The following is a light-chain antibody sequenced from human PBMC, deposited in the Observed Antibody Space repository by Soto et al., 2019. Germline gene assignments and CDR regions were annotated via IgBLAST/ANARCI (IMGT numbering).Light chain of an antibody. V-gene: IGKV3-20*01. Sequence: EIVFTQSPSTLSLSPGERATLSSRASQSVRRYLAWYQQKPGQAPRLLIYDASTRATGIPDRFSGGGSGTDFTLTISRVEPEDFALYICQQYDGSPITFGQGTRLEN. CDR3: QQYDGSPIT. CDR1: QSVRRY. J-gene: IGKJ5*01. CDR2: DAS.